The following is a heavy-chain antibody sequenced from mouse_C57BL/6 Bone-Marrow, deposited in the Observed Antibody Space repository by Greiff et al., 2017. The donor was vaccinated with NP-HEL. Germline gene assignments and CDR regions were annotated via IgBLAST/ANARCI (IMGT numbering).Heavy chain of an antibody. J-gene: IGHJ4*01. CDR1: GFNIKDDY. V-gene: IGHV14-4*01. Sequence: VQLQQSGAELVRPGASVKLSCTASGFNIKDDYMHWVKQRPEQGLEWIGWIDPENGDTEYASNFQGKATITADTASNTAYLQLSSLTSEDTAVYYCTTLEGYAMDYWGQGTSVTVSS. CDR3: TTLEGYAMDY. CDR2: IDPENGDT.